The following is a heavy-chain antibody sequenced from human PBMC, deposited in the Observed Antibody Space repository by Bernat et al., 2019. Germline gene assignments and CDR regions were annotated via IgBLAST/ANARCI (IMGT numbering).Heavy chain of an antibody. CDR1: GFTFSSYS. D-gene: IGHD2-15*01. CDR3: ARGGVVAATSHAFQDY. J-gene: IGHJ4*02. CDR2: ISSTGSYI. V-gene: IGHV3-21*01. Sequence: EVQLVESGGGLVKPGGSLRLSCAASGFTFSSYSMNWVRQAPGKGLEWVSSISSTGSYIYYADSVKGRFTISRDNAKNSLYLQMNSLRAEDTAVFYCARGGVVAATSHAFQDYWGQGTLVTVSS.